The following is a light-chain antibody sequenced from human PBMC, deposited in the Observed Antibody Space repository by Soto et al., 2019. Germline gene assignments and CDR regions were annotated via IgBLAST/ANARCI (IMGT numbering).Light chain of an antibody. J-gene: IGKJ2*01. CDR2: GTS. V-gene: IGKV3-20*01. Sequence: EIVLTQSPGTLSMSPGERVTLSCRASQGVSSGFLAGYQQKAGQAPRLLIYGTSSRATGIPDRFSGSGSGTDFTLTISRLEPEDCAVYYCQQYGGSPYTFGQGTKLEIK. CDR3: QQYGGSPYT. CDR1: QGVSSGF.